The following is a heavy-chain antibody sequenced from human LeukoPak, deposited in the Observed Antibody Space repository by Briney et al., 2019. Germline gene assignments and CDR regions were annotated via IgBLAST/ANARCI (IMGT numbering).Heavy chain of an antibody. J-gene: IGHJ4*02. Sequence: SETLSLTCIFSSGSIGSYYWGWIRQPPGKGLEWLGYIRYSGSTKYNPSLKRRVSISVDTSKRQFSLKLSSATAADTAVYYCARHTTYYYDSSGPYFFDSWGRGTLVTVSS. CDR1: SGSIGSYY. CDR2: IRYSGST. D-gene: IGHD3-22*01. CDR3: ARHTTYYYDSSGPYFFDS. V-gene: IGHV4-59*08.